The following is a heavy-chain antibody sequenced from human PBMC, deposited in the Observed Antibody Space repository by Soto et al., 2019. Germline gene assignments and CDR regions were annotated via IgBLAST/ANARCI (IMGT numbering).Heavy chain of an antibody. D-gene: IGHD2-15*01. J-gene: IGHJ5*02. CDR1: GFTFSGSA. Sequence: EVQLVESGGGLVQPGGSLKLSCAASGFTFSGSAMHWVRQASGKGLEWVGRIRSKANSYATAYAASVKGRFTISRDDSKNTAYLQMNSLKTEDTAVYYCTRHPDCSGGSCYSGFWFDPWGQGPLVTVSS. V-gene: IGHV3-73*01. CDR2: IRSKANSYAT. CDR3: TRHPDCSGGSCYSGFWFDP.